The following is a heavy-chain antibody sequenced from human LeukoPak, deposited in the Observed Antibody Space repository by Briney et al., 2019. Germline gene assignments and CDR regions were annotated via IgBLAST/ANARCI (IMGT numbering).Heavy chain of an antibody. CDR2: IRYDGSNK. D-gene: IGHD2-2*01. CDR1: GFTFSSYA. Sequence: GGSLRLSCAASGFTFSSYAMHCVRQAPGKGLEWVAFIRYDGSNKYYADSVKGRFTISRDNSKNTLYLQMNSLRAEDTAVYYCAYGGDIVVVPAAIPMYYFDYGGQGTLVTVSS. J-gene: IGHJ4*02. V-gene: IGHV3-30*02. CDR3: AYGGDIVVVPAAIPMYYFDY.